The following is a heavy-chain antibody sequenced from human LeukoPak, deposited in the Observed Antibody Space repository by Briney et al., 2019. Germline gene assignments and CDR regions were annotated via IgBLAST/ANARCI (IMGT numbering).Heavy chain of an antibody. J-gene: IGHJ5*02. D-gene: IGHD3-10*01. CDR1: GASISSHY. Sequence: SETLSLTCTVSGASISSHYWSWIRQPPGKGLEWIGYISHSGTTVYNPSLKSRVTIFGDTSKHQFSLRLTSLTAADTAVYYCARHATGSYSVPWLDPWGQGTLVTVSS. CDR3: ARHATGSYSVPWLDP. V-gene: IGHV4-59*08. CDR2: ISHSGTT.